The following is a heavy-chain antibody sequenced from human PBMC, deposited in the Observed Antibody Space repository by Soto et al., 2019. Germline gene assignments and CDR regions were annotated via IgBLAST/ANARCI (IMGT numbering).Heavy chain of an antibody. CDR1: GGSISSGDYY. CDR2: IYYSGST. Sequence: SETLSLTCTVSGGSISSGDYYWSWIRQPPGKGLEWIGYIYYSGSTYYNPSLKSRVTISVDTSKNQFSLKLSSVTAADTAVYYCADTAPWGWFDPWGQGTLVTVSS. CDR3: ADTAPWGWFDP. V-gene: IGHV4-30-4*01. D-gene: IGHD5-18*01. J-gene: IGHJ5*02.